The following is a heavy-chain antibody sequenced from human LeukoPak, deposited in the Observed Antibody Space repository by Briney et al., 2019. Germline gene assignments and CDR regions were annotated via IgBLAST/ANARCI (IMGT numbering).Heavy chain of an antibody. J-gene: IGHJ4*02. CDR2: IKQDGSEK. V-gene: IGHV3-7*04. CDR3: ARGYNWNYEDLGFFDY. CDR1: GFTFSSYW. D-gene: IGHD1-7*01. Sequence: PGGSLRLSCAASGFTFSSYWMSWVRQAPGKGLELVANIKQDGSEKYYVDSVKGRFTISRDNSKNTLYLQMSSLRAEDTAVYYCARGYNWNYEDLGFFDYWGQGTLVTVSS.